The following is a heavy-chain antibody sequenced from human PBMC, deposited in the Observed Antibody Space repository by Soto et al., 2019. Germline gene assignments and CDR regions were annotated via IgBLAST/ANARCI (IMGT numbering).Heavy chain of an antibody. J-gene: IGHJ3*02. Sequence: GESLKISCKGSGYSFTSYWIGWVRQMPGKGLEWMGIIYPGDSDTRYSPSFQGQVTISADKSIGTAYLQWSSLKASDTAMYYCASRLYYYDSSGYPDSDAFDIWGQGTMVTVSS. V-gene: IGHV5-51*01. D-gene: IGHD3-22*01. CDR2: IYPGDSDT. CDR1: GYSFTSYW. CDR3: ASRLYYYDSSGYPDSDAFDI.